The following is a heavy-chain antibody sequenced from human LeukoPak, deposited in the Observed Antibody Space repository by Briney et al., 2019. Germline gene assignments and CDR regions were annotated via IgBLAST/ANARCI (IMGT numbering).Heavy chain of an antibody. CDR2: ISSSGSTI. D-gene: IGHD4-17*01. V-gene: IGHV3-48*04. CDR1: GFTFSRYS. J-gene: IGHJ6*02. CDR3: ARVGSDYLARFPYYYYGMDV. Sequence: GGSLRLSCAASGFTFSRYSMNWVRQAPGKGLEWVSYISSSGSTIYYADSVKGRFTISRDNAKNSLYLQMNSLRAEDTAVYYCARVGSDYLARFPYYYYGMDVWGQGTTVTVSS.